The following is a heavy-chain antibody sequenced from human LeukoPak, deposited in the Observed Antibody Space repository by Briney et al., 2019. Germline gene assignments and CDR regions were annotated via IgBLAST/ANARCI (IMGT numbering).Heavy chain of an antibody. D-gene: IGHD6-13*01. CDR2: ISGSGGST. J-gene: IGHJ3*02. V-gene: IGHV3-23*01. CDR1: GFTFSSYA. CDR3: AKDSSSSWEAYAFDI. Sequence: GGSLRLSCAASGFTFSSYALSWVRQAPGKGLEWVSAISGSGGSTYYADSVKGRFTISRDNSKNTLYLQMNSLRAEDTAVYYCAKDSSSSWEAYAFDIWGQGTMVTVSS.